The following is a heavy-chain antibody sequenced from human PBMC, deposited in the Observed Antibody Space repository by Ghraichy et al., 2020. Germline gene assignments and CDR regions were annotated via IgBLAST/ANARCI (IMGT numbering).Heavy chain of an antibody. D-gene: IGHD7-27*01. CDR3: ARPPSGNWGSYYFDY. CDR1: GFTFSSYG. Sequence: GGSLRLSCAASGFTFSSYGMHWVRQAPGKGLEWVAVIWYDGSNKYYADSVKGRFTISRDNSKNTLYLQMNSLRAEDTAVYYCARPPSGNWGSYYFDYWGQGTLVTVSS. V-gene: IGHV3-33*01. J-gene: IGHJ4*02. CDR2: IWYDGSNK.